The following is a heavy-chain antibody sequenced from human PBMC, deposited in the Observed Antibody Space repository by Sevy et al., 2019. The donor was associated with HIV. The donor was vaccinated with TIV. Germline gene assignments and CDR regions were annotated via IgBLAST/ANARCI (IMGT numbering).Heavy chain of an antibody. D-gene: IGHD1-26*01. CDR1: GFTFSNYG. V-gene: IGHV3-33*01. CDR3: ARWVAATDAFDV. Sequence: GGSLRLSCAASGFTFSNYGMHWVRQAPGKGLEWVAVIWSDGSKKYYADSVKGRFTMSRDNSEDTLYLQMNNLRGADTAVFYCARWVAATDAFDVWGQGTMVTVSS. CDR2: IWSDGSKK. J-gene: IGHJ3*01.